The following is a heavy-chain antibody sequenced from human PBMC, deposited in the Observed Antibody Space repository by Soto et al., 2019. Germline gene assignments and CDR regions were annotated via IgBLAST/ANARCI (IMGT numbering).Heavy chain of an antibody. CDR1: GGSISSGDYY. Sequence: SETLSRTCTVSGGSISSGDYYWSWIRQPPGKGLEWIGYIYYSGSTYYNPSLKSRVTISVDTSKNQFSLKLSSVTAADTAVYYCARVAYSYGYGVDYWGQGTLVTVSS. CDR2: IYYSGST. CDR3: ARVAYSYGYGVDY. J-gene: IGHJ4*02. V-gene: IGHV4-30-4*01. D-gene: IGHD5-18*01.